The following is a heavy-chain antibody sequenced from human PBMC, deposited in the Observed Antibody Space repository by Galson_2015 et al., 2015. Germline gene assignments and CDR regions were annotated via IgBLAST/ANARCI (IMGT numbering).Heavy chain of an antibody. V-gene: IGHV3-66*02. J-gene: IGHJ4*02. Sequence: SLRLSCAASGFTISSNYMSWVRQAPGKGLEWVSLIYSGGTTYYADSVKGRFTISRDNSKNTLYLQMNSLRVEDTAVYYCARDLGAAAGTPRGYWGQGTLVTVSS. CDR2: IYSGGTT. CDR3: ARDLGAAAGTPRGY. D-gene: IGHD6-13*01. CDR1: GFTISSNY.